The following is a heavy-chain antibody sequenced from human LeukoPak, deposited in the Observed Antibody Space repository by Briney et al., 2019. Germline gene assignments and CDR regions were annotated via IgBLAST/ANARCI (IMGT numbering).Heavy chain of an antibody. CDR3: ARESYYYGSGSYYKRTPDAFDI. CDR1: GFTFSDYY. CDR2: ISSSGSTI. D-gene: IGHD3-10*01. J-gene: IGHJ3*02. Sequence: PGGSLRLSCAASGFTFSDYYVSWIRQAPGKGLGWASYISSSGSTIYYADSVKGRFTISRDNAKNSLYLQMNSLRAEDTAVYYCARESYYYGSGSYYKRTPDAFDIWGQGTMVTVSS. V-gene: IGHV3-11*01.